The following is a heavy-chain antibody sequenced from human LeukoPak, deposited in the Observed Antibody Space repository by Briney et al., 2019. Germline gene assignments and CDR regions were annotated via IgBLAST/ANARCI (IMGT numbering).Heavy chain of an antibody. Sequence: SETLSLTCAVYGGSFSGYYWSWIRQPPGKGLEWIGEINHSGSTNYNPSLKSRVTISVDTSKNQFSLKLSSVTAADTAVYYCARAPYYYDSSGYWYGYFDYWGQGTLVTVSS. CDR2: INHSGST. V-gene: IGHV4-34*01. CDR1: GGSFSGYY. CDR3: ARAPYYYDSSGYWYGYFDY. D-gene: IGHD3-22*01. J-gene: IGHJ4*02.